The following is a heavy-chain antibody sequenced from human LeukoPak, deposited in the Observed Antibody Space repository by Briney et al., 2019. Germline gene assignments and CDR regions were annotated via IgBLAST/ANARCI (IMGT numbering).Heavy chain of an antibody. Sequence: ASVKVSCKASGYTFINYNINWVRQATGQGLEWMGWVNPRSGNAGYLQKFQGRVTMTRNTSISTAYMELSSLRSEDTAVYYCARGPARRRTSTTGTTGGRGNWFDPWGQGTLVTVSS. CDR3: ARGPARRRTSTTGTTGGRGNWFDP. CDR2: VNPRSGNA. D-gene: IGHD1-1*01. J-gene: IGHJ5*02. CDR1: GYTFINYN. V-gene: IGHV1-8*02.